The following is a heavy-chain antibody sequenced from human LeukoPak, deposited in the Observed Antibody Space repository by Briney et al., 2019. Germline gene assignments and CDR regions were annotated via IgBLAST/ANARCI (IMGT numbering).Heavy chain of an antibody. Sequence: GGSLRLPCAASGFTFSSYGMHWVRQAPGKGLEWVAVISYDGSDKYYADSVKGRFTFSRDNSKNTLYLQMNSLRAEDTAVYYCAKSGFSSGWYVPHFDYWGQGTLVTVSS. CDR3: AKSGFSSGWYVPHFDY. D-gene: IGHD6-19*01. CDR1: GFTFSSYG. CDR2: ISYDGSDK. J-gene: IGHJ4*02. V-gene: IGHV3-30*18.